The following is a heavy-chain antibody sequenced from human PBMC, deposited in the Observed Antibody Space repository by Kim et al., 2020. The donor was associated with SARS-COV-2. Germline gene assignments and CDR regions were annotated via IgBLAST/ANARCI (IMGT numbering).Heavy chain of an antibody. CDR1: ESSFASYW. D-gene: IGHD2-21*01. J-gene: IGHJ3*02. CDR2: IYPGDSDV. Sequence: GESLKISCQGSESSFASYWLAWLRQMPGKGLEWMGIIYPGDSDVRYSPSFRGQVIISADKSISTAYLQWSSLKASDSAMYYCARQFQDAFHIWGQGTMVTVPS. V-gene: IGHV5-51*01. CDR3: ARQFQDAFHI.